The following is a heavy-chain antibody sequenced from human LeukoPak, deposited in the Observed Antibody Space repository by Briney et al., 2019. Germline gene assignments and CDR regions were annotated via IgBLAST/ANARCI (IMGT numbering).Heavy chain of an antibody. J-gene: IGHJ4*02. CDR1: GFTFSSYS. CDR3: AKARYCSGGSCDTIDY. CDR2: ISSSSSYI. Sequence: PGGSLRLSCAASGFTFSSYSMNWVRQAPGKGLEWVSSISSSSSYIYYADSVKGRFTISRDNSKNSLYLQMNSLRTEDTALYYCAKARYCSGGSCDTIDYWGQGTLVTVSS. V-gene: IGHV3-21*04. D-gene: IGHD2-15*01.